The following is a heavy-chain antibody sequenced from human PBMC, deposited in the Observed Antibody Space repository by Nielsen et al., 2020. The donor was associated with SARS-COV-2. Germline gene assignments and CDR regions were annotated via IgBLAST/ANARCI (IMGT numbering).Heavy chain of an antibody. J-gene: IGHJ4*02. CDR2: IYPGDSDT. Sequence: GESLKISCKGSGYSFTSYWIGWVRQMPGKGLEWMGIIYPGDSDTRYSPSFQGHVTISADKSISTAYLQWSSLKASDTAMYYCARLYDSSGYYPPYFDYWGQGTLVTVSS. D-gene: IGHD3-22*01. CDR3: ARLYDSSGYYPPYFDY. V-gene: IGHV5-51*01. CDR1: GYSFTSYW.